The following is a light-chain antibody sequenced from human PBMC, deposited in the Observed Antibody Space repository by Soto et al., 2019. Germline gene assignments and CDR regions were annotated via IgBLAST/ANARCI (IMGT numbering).Light chain of an antibody. V-gene: IGKV3-20*01. CDR2: GAS. J-gene: IGKJ2*01. CDR1: QSVSSY. CDR3: QQYGSSPPT. Sequence: EIVWTKSPGTLSLSPGERATLSCRASQSVSSYLAWYQQKPGQAPRLLISGASSRATGIPDRFSGSGSGTDFTLTISRLEPEDFAAYYCQQYGSSPPTFGQGTKLEIK.